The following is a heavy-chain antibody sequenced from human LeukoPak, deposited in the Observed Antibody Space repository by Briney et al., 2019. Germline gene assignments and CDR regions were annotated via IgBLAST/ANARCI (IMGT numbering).Heavy chain of an antibody. CDR3: ARDRGYNWNYPDAFDI. CDR1: GGSISSYY. V-gene: IGHV4-59*12. Sequence: SETLSLTCTVSGGSISSYYWSWIRQPPWKGLEWIGYIYYSGSTNYNPSLKSRVTISVDTSKNQFSLKLSSVTAADTAVYYCARDRGYNWNYPDAFDIWGQGTMVTVSS. D-gene: IGHD1-7*01. CDR2: IYYSGST. J-gene: IGHJ3*02.